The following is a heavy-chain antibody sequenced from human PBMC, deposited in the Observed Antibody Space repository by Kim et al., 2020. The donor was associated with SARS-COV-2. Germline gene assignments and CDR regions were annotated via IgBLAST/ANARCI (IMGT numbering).Heavy chain of an antibody. Sequence: GGSLRLSCVASGFSSRNYWLRWVRKAPGKGLEWVSRIKKDGSEKYYVDSMKGRLIISRDNAKNSMYLQMNSLRAEDTAVYYCASLATATFWGSSDWGQGTLVTVSS. CDR3: ASLATATFWGSSD. J-gene: IGHJ4*02. CDR1: GFSSRNYW. D-gene: IGHD5-18*01. CDR2: IKKDGSEK. V-gene: IGHV3-7*03.